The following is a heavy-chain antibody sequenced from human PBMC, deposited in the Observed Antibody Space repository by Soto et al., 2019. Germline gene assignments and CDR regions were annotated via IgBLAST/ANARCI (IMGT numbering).Heavy chain of an antibody. V-gene: IGHV4-30-2*01. Sequence: QLQLQESGSGLVKPSQTLSLTCAVSGGSISSGGYSWSWIRQPPGKGLEWIGYIYHSGSTYYNPSLKSRVTVSVYRSKDPFALRLATVTAADTAVYYCARGPGTWGQGTLVTVSS. D-gene: IGHD3-10*01. J-gene: IGHJ5*02. CDR2: IYHSGST. CDR3: ARGPGT. CDR1: GGSISSGGYS.